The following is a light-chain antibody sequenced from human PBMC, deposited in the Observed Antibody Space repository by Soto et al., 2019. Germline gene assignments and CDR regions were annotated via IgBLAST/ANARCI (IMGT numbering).Light chain of an antibody. CDR3: CSYAGSSTWV. J-gene: IGLJ3*02. Sequence: QSVLTQPASVSGSPGQSITISCTGTSSDFGSYNLVSWYQQHPGKAPRVMIYEGNKRPSGVSNRFSGSKSDNTAALTISGLQAEDEADYYCCSYAGSSTWVFGGGTQLTVL. CDR2: EGN. V-gene: IGLV2-23*01. CDR1: SSDFGSYNL.